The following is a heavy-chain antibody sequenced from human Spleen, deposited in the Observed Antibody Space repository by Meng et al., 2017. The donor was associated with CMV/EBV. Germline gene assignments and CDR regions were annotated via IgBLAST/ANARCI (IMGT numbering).Heavy chain of an antibody. V-gene: IGHV3-21*01. CDR3: ASDLKTYYHDSSGSALDY. Sequence: FTCSDYRMNWVRQAPGKGLEWGSSVSSSSNYMYYADSVKGRFTISRDNAKNSLYLQMNSLRAEDTAVYYCASDLKTYYHDSSGSALDYWGQGTLVTVSS. CDR2: VSSSSNYM. J-gene: IGHJ4*02. D-gene: IGHD3-22*01. CDR1: FTCSDYR.